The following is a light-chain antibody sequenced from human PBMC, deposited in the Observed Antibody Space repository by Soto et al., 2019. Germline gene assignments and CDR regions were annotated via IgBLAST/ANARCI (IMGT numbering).Light chain of an antibody. J-gene: IGLJ2*01. CDR2: DVS. CDR3: SSYSSSSSPVT. V-gene: IGLV2-14*03. Sequence: QSALTQPASVSGSPGQSITISCAGRTTDVGYYDHVSWYQHHPGEAPKLIIYDVSLRPSGVSERFSGFKSGTTASLIISGLQPEDEADYHCSSYSSSSSPVTFGGGTQLTVL. CDR1: TTDVGYYDH.